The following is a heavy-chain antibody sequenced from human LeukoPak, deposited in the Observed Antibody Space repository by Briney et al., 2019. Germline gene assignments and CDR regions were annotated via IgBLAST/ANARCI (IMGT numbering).Heavy chain of an antibody. D-gene: IGHD3-3*01. CDR2: IWYDGSNK. Sequence: GGSLRLSCAASGFTFSSYGMHWVRRAPGKGLEWVAVIWYDGSNKYYADSVKGRFTISRDNSKNTLYLQMNSLRAEDTAVYYCAKPQSREGFWSGYGGSSPYYFDYWGQGTLVTVSS. J-gene: IGHJ4*02. V-gene: IGHV3-33*06. CDR1: GFTFSSYG. CDR3: AKPQSREGFWSGYGGSSPYYFDY.